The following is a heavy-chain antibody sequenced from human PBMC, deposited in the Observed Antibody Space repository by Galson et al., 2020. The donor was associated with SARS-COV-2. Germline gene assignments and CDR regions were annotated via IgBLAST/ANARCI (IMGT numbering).Heavy chain of an antibody. V-gene: IGHV5-51*01. CDR2: IYPGDSDT. J-gene: IGHJ5*02. CDR1: GYSFPSYW. D-gene: IGHD5-12*01. CDR3: ARQSGYDLLEPAIAYNWFDP. Sequence: GESLKISCKGSGYSFPSYWIGWVRQMPGKGLEWMGIIYPGDSDTRYSPSFQGQVTISADKSISTAYLQWSSLKASDTAMYYCARQSGYDLLEPAIAYNWFDPWGQGTLVTVSS.